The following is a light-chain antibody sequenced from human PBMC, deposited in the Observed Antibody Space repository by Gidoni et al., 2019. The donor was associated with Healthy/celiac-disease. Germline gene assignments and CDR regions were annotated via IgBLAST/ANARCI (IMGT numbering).Light chain of an antibody. CDR2: GAS. Sequence: EIVLTQSPGTLSLSPGERATPSCRASQRVSNSYLAWYQQKPGQAPRLLIYGASSRATGIPDRFSGSGSGTDFTLTISRLEPEDFAVYYCQQYGSSPRALTFXGXTKVEIK. J-gene: IGKJ4*01. CDR3: QQYGSSPRALT. V-gene: IGKV3-20*01. CDR1: QRVSNSY.